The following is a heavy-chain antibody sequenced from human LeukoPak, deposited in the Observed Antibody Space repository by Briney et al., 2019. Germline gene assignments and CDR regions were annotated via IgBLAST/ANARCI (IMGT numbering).Heavy chain of an antibody. J-gene: IGHJ5*02. V-gene: IGHV3-53*01. CDR3: AKDPREQLAHNWFDP. Sequence: PGGSLRLSCAASGFTVSSNYMSWVRQAPGKGLECVSIIYSGGNTDYADSVKGRFTISRDNSKNTLYLQMNSLRAEDTAVYYCAKDPREQLAHNWFDPWGQGTLVTVSS. CDR2: IYSGGNT. CDR1: GFTVSSNY. D-gene: IGHD1-26*01.